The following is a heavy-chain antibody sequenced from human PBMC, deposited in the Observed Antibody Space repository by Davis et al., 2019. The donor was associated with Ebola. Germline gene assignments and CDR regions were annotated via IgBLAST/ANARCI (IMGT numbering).Heavy chain of an antibody. CDR1: GFTFSSYA. Sequence: GESLKISCAASGFTFSSYAMHWVRQAPGKGLEWVAVISYDGSNKYYADSVKGRFTISRDNSKNTLYLQMNSLRAEDTAVYYCARVGNGDYLDYWGQGTLVTVSS. D-gene: IGHD1-1*01. V-gene: IGHV3-30-3*01. J-gene: IGHJ4*02. CDR2: ISYDGSNK. CDR3: ARVGNGDYLDY.